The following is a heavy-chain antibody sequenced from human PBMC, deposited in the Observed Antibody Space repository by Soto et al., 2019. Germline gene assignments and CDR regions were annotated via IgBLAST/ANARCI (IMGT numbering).Heavy chain of an antibody. CDR3: ARGIRGGLVRYYYGMDV. Sequence: ASVKVSCKASGYTFTSYYMHWVRQAPGQGLEWMGIINPSGGSTSYAQKFQGRVTMTRDTSTSTVYMELSSLRSEDTAVYYCARGIRGGLVRYYYGMDVWGQGTTVTVSS. J-gene: IGHJ6*02. CDR2: INPSGGST. CDR1: GYTFTSYY. V-gene: IGHV1-46*03. D-gene: IGHD6-13*01.